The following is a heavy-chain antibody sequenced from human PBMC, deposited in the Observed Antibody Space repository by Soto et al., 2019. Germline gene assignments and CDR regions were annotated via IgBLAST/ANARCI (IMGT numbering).Heavy chain of an antibody. CDR3: ARGKRDGYYYYGMDV. J-gene: IGHJ6*02. CDR1: GGSISSGDYY. Sequence: QVQLQESGPGLVKPSQTLSLTCTVSGGSISSGDYYWSWIRQPPGKGLEWSGYIYYSGSTYYNPSLKSRVTISVDTSKNQFSLKLSSVTAADTAVYYCARGKRDGYYYYGMDVWGQGTTVTVSS. V-gene: IGHV4-30-4*01. CDR2: IYYSGST.